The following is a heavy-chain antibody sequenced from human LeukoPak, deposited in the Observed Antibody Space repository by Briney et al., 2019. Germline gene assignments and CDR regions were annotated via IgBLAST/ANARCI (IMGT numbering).Heavy chain of an antibody. CDR2: ISSSSSYI. CDR1: GFTFSSYS. J-gene: IGHJ4*02. V-gene: IGHV3-21*01. CDR3: ARVSDYGDYGVYYFDY. D-gene: IGHD4-17*01. Sequence: GGSLRLSCAASGFTFSSYSMNWVRQAPGKGLEWVSSISSSSSYIYYADSVKGRFTISRDNAKNSLYLQMNSLRAEDTAVYYCARVSDYGDYGVYYFDYWGQGTLVTVSS.